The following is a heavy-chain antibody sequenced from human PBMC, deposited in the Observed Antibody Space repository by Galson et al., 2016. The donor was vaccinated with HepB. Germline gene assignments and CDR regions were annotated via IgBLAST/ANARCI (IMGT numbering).Heavy chain of an antibody. Sequence: SLRLSCAASGFTFRSYWMSWVRQAPGKGLEWVANINQDGREKYSVDSVKGRFNISRDNGKNSLYLQMSSLRVEDAGVYYCARRRDTQRRIAGWGWGMDVWGQGTTVTVS. CDR1: GFTFRSYW. CDR3: ARRRDTQRRIAGWGWGMDV. D-gene: IGHD6-19*01. V-gene: IGHV3-7*01. J-gene: IGHJ6*02. CDR2: INQDGREK.